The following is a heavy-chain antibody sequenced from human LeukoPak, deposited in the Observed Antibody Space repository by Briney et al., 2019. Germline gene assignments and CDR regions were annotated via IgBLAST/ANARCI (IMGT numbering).Heavy chain of an antibody. J-gene: IGHJ4*02. Sequence: GESLRLSCIASGFTFSSYAMGWVRQAPGKGLDWVSAISGSGVTTHYAGSVQGRFSISRDNSKNTLYLQMNSLRVEDTAVYFCAGRHCSDGGCYFAGADPFDYWGQGTLVTVSS. CDR2: ISGSGVTT. CDR3: AGRHCSDGGCYFAGADPFDY. V-gene: IGHV3-23*01. D-gene: IGHD2-15*01. CDR1: GFTFSSYA.